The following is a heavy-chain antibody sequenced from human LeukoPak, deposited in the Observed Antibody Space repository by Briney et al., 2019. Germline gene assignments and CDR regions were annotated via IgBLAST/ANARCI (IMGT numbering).Heavy chain of an antibody. D-gene: IGHD3-9*01. J-gene: IGHJ6*02. CDR3: ARGYYDILTSLGYYYYGMDV. CDR1: GGSISSSNW. Sequence: PSDTLSLTCAVSGGSISSSNWWSWVRQPPGKGLEWIGEIYHSGSTNYNPSLKSRVTISVDTSKNQFSLKLSSVTAADTAVYYYARGYYDILTSLGYYYYGMDVWGQGTTVTVS. V-gene: IGHV4-4*02. CDR2: IYHSGST.